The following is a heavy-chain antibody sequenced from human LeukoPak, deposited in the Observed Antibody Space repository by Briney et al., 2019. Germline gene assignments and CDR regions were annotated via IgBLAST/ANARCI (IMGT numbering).Heavy chain of an antibody. J-gene: IGHJ4*01. D-gene: IGHD4-17*01. CDR2: INPNTDGT. Sequence: SVKVSFKASGYTFTGYYMHWVRQAPGQGFEWMGWINPNTDGTHYAQNFQGRVTMTRDTSISTAYMAFSRLKSDDTAVYFCARGDGDYVGNDYWGHGTLVTVSS. V-gene: IGHV1-2*02. CDR3: ARGDGDYVGNDY. CDR1: GYTFTGYY.